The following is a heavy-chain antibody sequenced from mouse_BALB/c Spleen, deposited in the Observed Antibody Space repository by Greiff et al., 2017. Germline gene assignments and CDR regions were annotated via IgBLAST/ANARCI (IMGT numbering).Heavy chain of an antibody. Sequence: QVQLQQSGAELVRPGTSVKVSCKASGYAFTNYLIEWVKQRPGQGLEWIGVINPGSGGTNYNEKFKGKATLTADKSSSTAYMQLSSLTSDDSAVYFCARWEDLGFAYWGQGTLVTVSA. CDR2: INPGSGGT. CDR3: ARWEDLGFAY. D-gene: IGHD4-1*01. V-gene: IGHV1-54*01. J-gene: IGHJ3*01. CDR1: GYAFTNYL.